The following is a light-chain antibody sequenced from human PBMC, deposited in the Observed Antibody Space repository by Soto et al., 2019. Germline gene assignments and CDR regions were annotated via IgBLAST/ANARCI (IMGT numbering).Light chain of an antibody. CDR2: DAS. J-gene: IGKJ2*01. V-gene: IGKV1-5*01. CDR1: QSISTL. Sequence: DIQMTQSPSTLSASVGDRVTITCRASQSISTLLAWYQQKPGKAPKLLIYDASSLENGDPARFSGSGSGTECTLAISSLQSDDFANYYCQQYKSPPYTFGQGTRLEIK. CDR3: QQYKSPPYT.